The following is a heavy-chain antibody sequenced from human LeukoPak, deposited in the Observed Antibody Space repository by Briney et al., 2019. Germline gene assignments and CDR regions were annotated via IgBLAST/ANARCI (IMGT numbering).Heavy chain of an antibody. V-gene: IGHV3-21*01. CDR3: ARVTEAPYYFDY. J-gene: IGHJ4*02. Sequence: PGGSLRLSCAASGFTFSSCSMNWVRQAPGKGLEWVSSISSSSSYIYYADSVKGRFTISRDNAKNSLYLQMNSLRAEDTAVYYCARVTEAPYYFDYWGQGTLVTVSS. CDR1: GFTFSSCS. CDR2: ISSSSSYI.